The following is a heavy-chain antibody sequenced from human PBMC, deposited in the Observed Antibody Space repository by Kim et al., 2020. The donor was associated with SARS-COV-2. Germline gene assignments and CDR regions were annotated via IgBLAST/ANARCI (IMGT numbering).Heavy chain of an antibody. D-gene: IGHD2-21*02. J-gene: IGHJ4*03. V-gene: IGHV3-74*01. CDR1: GFSFTTSW. Sequence: GGSLTLSCAASGFSFTTSWMHWVRQAPETGPMWVSRIDSDGSTRRYADSVKGRFTISRDNAANTLYLEMNALRAEDTAVYYCARDLYCCRRDCFGFFDY. CDR3: ARDLYCCRRDCFGFFDY. CDR2: IDSDGSTR.